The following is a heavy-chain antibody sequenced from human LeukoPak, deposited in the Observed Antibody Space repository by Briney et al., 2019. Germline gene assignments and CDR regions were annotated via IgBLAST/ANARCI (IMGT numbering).Heavy chain of an antibody. CDR2: IEGSGQYT. CDR3: ARGGGLDV. V-gene: IGHV3-11*03. D-gene: IGHD3-16*01. Sequence: GGSLRLSCAASGSSFSDFYMTWIRQAPGKGLEWVSYIEGSGQYTKYADSVRGRFTISRDNAKNSLYLQMSNLRAEDTAVYFCARGGGLDVWGQGATVTVSS. CDR1: GSSFSDFY. J-gene: IGHJ6*02.